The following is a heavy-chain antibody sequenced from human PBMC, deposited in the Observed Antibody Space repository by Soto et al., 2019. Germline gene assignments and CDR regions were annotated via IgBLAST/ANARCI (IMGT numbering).Heavy chain of an antibody. D-gene: IGHD3-9*01. CDR3: ARHDLNWLLQRQSPTDFDY. J-gene: IGHJ4*02. CDR1: GYSFTSYW. V-gene: IGHV5-10-1*01. CDR2: IDPSGSYT. Sequence: PGESLKISCKGSGYSFTSYWISWVRQMPGKGLEWMGRIDPSGSYTNYSPSFQGHVTISADQSMSTAYLQWSSLKASDTAMYYCARHDLNWLLQRQSPTDFDYWGKRTLGTVS.